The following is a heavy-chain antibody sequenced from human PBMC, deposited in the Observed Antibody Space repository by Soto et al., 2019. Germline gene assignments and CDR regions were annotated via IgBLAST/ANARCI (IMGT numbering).Heavy chain of an antibody. CDR1: GFTLSSNY. J-gene: IGHJ4*02. Sequence: EVQLVESGGGLVQPGGSLRLSCAASGFTLSSNYMSWVRQAPGKGLEWVSVIYTNFRTDYADSVKGRFTISRDISKNTLYLQMNSLRAEDTAVYYCAREGSGTYYTWGQGTLVTVSS. D-gene: IGHD3-10*01. CDR2: IYTNFRT. CDR3: AREGSGTYYT. V-gene: IGHV3-66*01.